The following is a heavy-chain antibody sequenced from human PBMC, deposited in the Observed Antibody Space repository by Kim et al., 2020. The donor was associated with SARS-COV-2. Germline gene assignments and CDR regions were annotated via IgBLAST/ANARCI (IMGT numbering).Heavy chain of an antibody. J-gene: IGHJ4*02. CDR3: ARGPRITMVRGEKKNFDY. V-gene: IGHV7-4-1*02. D-gene: IGHD3-10*01. Sequence: ASVKVSCKASGYTFTSYAMNWVRQAPGQGLEWMGWINTNTGNPTYAQGFTGRFVFSLDTSVSTAYLQISSLKAEDTAVYYCARGPRITMVRGEKKNFDYWGQGTLVTVSS. CDR2: INTNTGNP. CDR1: GYTFTSYA.